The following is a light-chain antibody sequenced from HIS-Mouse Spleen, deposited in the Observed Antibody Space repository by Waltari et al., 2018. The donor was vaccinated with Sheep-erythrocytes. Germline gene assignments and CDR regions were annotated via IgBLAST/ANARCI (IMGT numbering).Light chain of an antibody. Sequence: NFMLTQPHSVSESPGKTVTISCTGSRGSIASNDVQWYQQRPGSAPTTVIYEDNQRPSGVPDRFSGSIDSSSNSASLTISGLKTEDEADYYCQSYDSSNHVVFGGGTKLTVL. V-gene: IGLV6-57*02. CDR1: RGSIASND. CDR2: EDN. CDR3: QSYDSSNHVV. J-gene: IGLJ2*01.